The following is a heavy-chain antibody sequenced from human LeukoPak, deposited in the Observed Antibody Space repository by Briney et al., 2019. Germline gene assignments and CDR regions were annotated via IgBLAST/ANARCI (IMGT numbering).Heavy chain of an antibody. CDR2: ISAYNGNT. CDR1: GYTFTSCG. J-gene: IGHJ6*02. V-gene: IGHV1-18*01. CDR3: ARGEGGGDYYYYGMDV. Sequence: ASVKVSCKASGYTFTSCGISWVRQAPGQGLEWMGWISAYNGNTNYAQKLQGRVTMTTDTSTSTAYMELRSLRSDDTAVYYCARGEGGGDYYYYGMDVWGQGTTVTVSS. D-gene: IGHD2-21*01.